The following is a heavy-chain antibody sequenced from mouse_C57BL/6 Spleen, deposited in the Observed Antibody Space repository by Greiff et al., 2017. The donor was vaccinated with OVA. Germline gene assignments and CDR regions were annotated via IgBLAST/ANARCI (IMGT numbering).Heavy chain of an antibody. CDR3: VKAVDGYYGGFAY. D-gene: IGHD2-3*01. V-gene: IGHV7-4*01. CDR2: IRNKANGYTT. CDR1: GFTFTDYY. Sequence: EVQRVESGGGLVQPGASLRLSCAASGFTFTDYYMSWVRQPPGKAPEWLALIRNKANGYTTEYTASVKGRFTISRANSRNILYRQMNTLRAEDSATYYGVKAVDGYYGGFAYWGQGTLVTVSA. J-gene: IGHJ3*01.